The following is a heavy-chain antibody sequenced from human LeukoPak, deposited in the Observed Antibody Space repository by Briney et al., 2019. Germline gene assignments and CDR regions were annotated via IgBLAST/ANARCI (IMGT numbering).Heavy chain of an antibody. D-gene: IGHD6-25*01. CDR3: AAAFDY. CDR1: GGSISSSSYY. V-gene: IGHV4-39*01. Sequence: PSETLSLTCTDSGGSISSSSYYWGWIRQPPGKGLEWIGNTYFGGNTYFNPSLKSRVTISVDTSKNQFSLELNSVTAADTAVYYCAAAFDYWGQGTLVTVSS. CDR2: TYFGGNT. J-gene: IGHJ4*02.